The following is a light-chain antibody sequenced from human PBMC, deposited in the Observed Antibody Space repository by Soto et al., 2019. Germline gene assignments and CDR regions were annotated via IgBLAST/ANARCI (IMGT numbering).Light chain of an antibody. CDR2: GAS. V-gene: IGKV3D-15*01. Sequence: EVVMTQSPDTLSVSPGERATLSCRASQSVSNNLAWYLQKPGQAPRLLIYGASIRASGIPARFSGSWAGTEFTLSISSLQSEDSAVYYCQQYNHWPITFGQGTRLEIK. CDR1: QSVSNN. J-gene: IGKJ5*01. CDR3: QQYNHWPIT.